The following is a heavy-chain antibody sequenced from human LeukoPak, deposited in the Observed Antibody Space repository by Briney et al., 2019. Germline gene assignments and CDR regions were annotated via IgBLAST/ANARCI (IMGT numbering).Heavy chain of an antibody. Sequence: GGSLRLSCAASGFTFSSYGMSWVRQAPGKGLEWVANIKQDGREKYYVDSVKGRFTISRDNAKNSLYLQMNSLRAEDTAVYYCATIAVEVCYDYWGQGTLVSVSS. CDR3: ATIAVEVCYDY. CDR2: IKQDGREK. J-gene: IGHJ4*02. D-gene: IGHD6-19*01. CDR1: GFTFSSYG. V-gene: IGHV3-7*03.